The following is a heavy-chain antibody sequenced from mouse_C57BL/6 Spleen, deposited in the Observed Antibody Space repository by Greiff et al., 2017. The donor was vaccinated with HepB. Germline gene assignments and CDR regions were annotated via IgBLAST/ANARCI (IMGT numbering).Heavy chain of an antibody. V-gene: IGHV5-16*01. CDR3: ARVRIYFDY. CDR1: GFTFSDYY. CDR2: INYDGSST. J-gene: IGHJ2*01. Sequence: EVKLVESEGGLVQPGSSMKLSCTASGFTFSDYYMAWVRQVPEKGLEWVANINYDGSSTYYLDSLKSRFLISRYNAKNILYLQMSSLKSEDTATYYCARVRIYFDYWGQGTTLTVSS.